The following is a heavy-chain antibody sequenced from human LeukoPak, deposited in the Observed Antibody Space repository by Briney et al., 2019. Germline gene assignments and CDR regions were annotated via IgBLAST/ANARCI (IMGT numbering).Heavy chain of an antibody. D-gene: IGHD3-9*01. V-gene: IGHV3-23*01. CDR1: GFTFSSYA. CDR2: ISGSGGST. J-gene: IGHJ4*02. Sequence: PGGSLRLSCAASGFTFSSYAMSWVCQAPGKGLEWVSAISGSGGSTYYADSVKGRFTISRDNSKNTLYLQMNSLRAEDTAVYYCAKFLGILTGYLDYWGQGTLVTVSS. CDR3: AKFLGILTGYLDY.